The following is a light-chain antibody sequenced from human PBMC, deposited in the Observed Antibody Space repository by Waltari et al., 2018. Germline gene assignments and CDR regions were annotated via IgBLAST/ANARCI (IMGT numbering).Light chain of an antibody. J-gene: IGKJ4*01. CDR3: QQSSSSPHT. V-gene: IGKV1-39*01. Sequence: DIEMTQSPSSLSASVGDRVPITCRASQAISGYLNWYQQKPGRAPKLLIYAASSLQSGVPSRFSGSGYGTDFTLTISSLQPEDFAIYSCQQSSSSPHTFGGGTKVEMK. CDR2: AAS. CDR1: QAISGY.